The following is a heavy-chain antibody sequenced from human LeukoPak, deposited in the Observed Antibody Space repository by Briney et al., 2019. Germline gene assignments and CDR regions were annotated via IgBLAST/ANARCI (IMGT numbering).Heavy chain of an antibody. J-gene: IGHJ4*02. CDR2: ISAYNGNT. CDR3: ARLARRDGYPVNFDY. Sequence: ASVKVSCKASGYTFTSYGISWVRQAPGQGLEWMGWISAYNGNTNYAQKLQGRVTMTTDTSTSTAYMELRSLRSDDTAVYYCARLARRDGYPVNFDYWGQGTLVTVSS. V-gene: IGHV1-18*01. D-gene: IGHD5-24*01. CDR1: GYTFTSYG.